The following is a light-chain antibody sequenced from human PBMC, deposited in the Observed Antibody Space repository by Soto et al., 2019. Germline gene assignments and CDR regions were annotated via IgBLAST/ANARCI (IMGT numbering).Light chain of an antibody. J-gene: IGKJ2*01. Sequence: EIVLTQSPGTLSLSPGERATLSCRASHNVSSSYLAWYQQKPGQAPRLLIYGASSRATVIPDRFSGSGSGSHVTLTISRLEPEDYAVYYCQQYGSSPPYTFGQGTKLEIK. V-gene: IGKV3-20*01. CDR3: QQYGSSPPYT. CDR2: GAS. CDR1: HNVSSSY.